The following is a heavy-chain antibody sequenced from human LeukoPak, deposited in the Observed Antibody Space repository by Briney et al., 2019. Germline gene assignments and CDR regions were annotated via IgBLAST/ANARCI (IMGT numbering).Heavy chain of an antibody. CDR1: GGSISSSSYY. J-gene: IGHJ3*02. CDR3: ARRVVPALWDAFDI. D-gene: IGHD2-2*01. CDR2: IYYSGST. V-gene: IGHV4-39*01. Sequence: SETLSLTCTVSGGSISSSSYYWGWIRQPPGKGLEWIGSIYYSGSTYYNPSLKSRVTISVDTSKNQFSLKLSSVTAAGTAVYYCARRVVPALWDAFDIWGQGTMVTVSS.